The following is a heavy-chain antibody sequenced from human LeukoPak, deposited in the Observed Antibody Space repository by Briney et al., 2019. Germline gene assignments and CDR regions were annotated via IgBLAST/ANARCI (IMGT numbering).Heavy chain of an antibody. CDR1: GGSISSYY. V-gene: IGHV4-4*07. D-gene: IGHD3-9*01. CDR3: ASSDYDILTGYYRIRYFQH. Sequence: PSETLSLTCTVSGGSISSYYWSWIRQPAGKGLEWIGRIYTSGSTNYNPSLKSRVTMSVDTSKNQFSLKLSSVTAADTAVYYCASSDYDILTGYYRIRYFQHWGQGTLVTVSS. CDR2: IYTSGST. J-gene: IGHJ1*01.